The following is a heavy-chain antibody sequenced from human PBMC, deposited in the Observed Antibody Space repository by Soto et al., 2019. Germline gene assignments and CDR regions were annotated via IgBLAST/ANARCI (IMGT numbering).Heavy chain of an antibody. J-gene: IGHJ3*02. Sequence: QVQLVQSGGEVMQPGAAVKVSCKASGYSFIGYYMHWVRQAPGQGLEWMGWINPNIGSTNYAQKFQGRVTMTRDTSISTAYMELSRLTSDDTAVYYCASAADIDSFDIWGQGTLVTVSS. CDR1: GYSFIGYY. CDR2: INPNIGST. CDR3: ASAADIDSFDI. V-gene: IGHV1-2*02. D-gene: IGHD6-25*01.